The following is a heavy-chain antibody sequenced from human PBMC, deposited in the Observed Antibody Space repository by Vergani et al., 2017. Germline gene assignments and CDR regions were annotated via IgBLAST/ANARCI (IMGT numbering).Heavy chain of an antibody. Sequence: EVQLVESGGGLVQPGGSLRLSCAASGFTFSSYSMNWVRQAPGKGLEWVSFISSSSSTIYYADSVKGRFTISRDNAKNSLYLQMNSLRDEDTAVYYCARDYGHSGSYRPPFFDYWGQGTLVTVSS. CDR1: GFTFSSYS. CDR2: ISSSSSTI. V-gene: IGHV3-48*02. CDR3: ARDYGHSGSYRPPFFDY. J-gene: IGHJ4*02. D-gene: IGHD1-26*01.